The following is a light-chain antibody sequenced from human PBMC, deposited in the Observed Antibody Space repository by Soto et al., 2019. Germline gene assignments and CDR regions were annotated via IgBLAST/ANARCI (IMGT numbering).Light chain of an antibody. J-gene: IGKJ1*01. CDR3: HQYDDWPET. CDR1: QSVSSN. Sequence: EKVMTQSPATLSVSPGERATLSCRASQSVSSNLAWYQQNPGQAPRLLIYDASTRATGIPARFSGSGSGTEFSLTISSLQSEDLAVYYCHQYDDWPETFGQGTKVEIK. CDR2: DAS. V-gene: IGKV3-15*01.